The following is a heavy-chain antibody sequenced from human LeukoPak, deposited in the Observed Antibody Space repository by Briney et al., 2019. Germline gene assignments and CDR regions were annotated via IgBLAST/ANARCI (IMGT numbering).Heavy chain of an antibody. V-gene: IGHV3-33*01. Sequence: GGSLRLSRAASGFTFSSYGMHWVRQAPGKGLEWVAVIWYDGSNKYYADSVKGRLTIARDNSKNTLYLQMNSLRAEDTAVYYCARDLRTSLDYWGQGTLVTVSS. J-gene: IGHJ4*02. CDR1: GFTFSSYG. CDR2: IWYDGSNK. D-gene: IGHD5/OR15-5a*01. CDR3: ARDLRTSLDY.